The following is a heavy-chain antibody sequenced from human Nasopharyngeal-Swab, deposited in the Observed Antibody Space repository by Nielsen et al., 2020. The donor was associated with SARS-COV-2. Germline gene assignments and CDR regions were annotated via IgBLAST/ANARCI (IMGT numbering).Heavy chain of an antibody. CDR3: ARRLTLESFWYFDL. CDR1: GGSVTSYY. J-gene: IGHJ2*01. CDR2: IYYSGST. Sequence: SETLSLTCTVSGGSVTSYYWSWIRQPPGKGLEWIGYIYYSGSTNYNPSLKSRVTISVDTSKNQFSLNLTSVTAADTAVYYCARRLTLESFWYFDLWGRGTLVTVSS. V-gene: IGHV4-59*02. D-gene: IGHD3-3*01.